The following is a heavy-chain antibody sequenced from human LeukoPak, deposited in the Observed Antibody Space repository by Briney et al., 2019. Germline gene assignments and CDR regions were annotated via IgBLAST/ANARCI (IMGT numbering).Heavy chain of an antibody. CDR2: IYYSGST. D-gene: IGHD3-16*01. CDR3: ARDRLTYYFDY. Sequence: SETLSLTCTVSGGSISSYYWSWLRQPPGKGLEWIGYIYYSGSTNYNPSLKSRVTISVDTSKNQFSLKLSSVTAADSAVYYCARDRLTYYFDYWGQGTLVTVSS. V-gene: IGHV4-59*01. CDR1: GGSISSYY. J-gene: IGHJ4*02.